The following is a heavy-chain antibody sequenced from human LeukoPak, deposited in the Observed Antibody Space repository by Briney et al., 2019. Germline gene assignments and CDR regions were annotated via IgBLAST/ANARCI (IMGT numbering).Heavy chain of an antibody. Sequence: ASVTLSCKASGYTCTSYGISWVRNAPGQGLEWMGWISAYNGNTNYAQTLQGRVTMTTDTSTSTAYMELRSLRSDDTAVYYCARDIHYWGEGTLVTVSS. CDR1: GYTCTSYG. V-gene: IGHV1-18*01. CDR2: ISAYNGNT. CDR3: ARDIHY. J-gene: IGHJ4*02.